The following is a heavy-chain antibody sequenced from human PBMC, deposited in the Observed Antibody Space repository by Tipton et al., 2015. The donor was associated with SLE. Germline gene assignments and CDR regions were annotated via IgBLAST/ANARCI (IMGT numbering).Heavy chain of an antibody. Sequence: TLSLTCAVYGGSLSGYYWSWIRQPPGKGLEWIGEINDSGAIKSNPSLQGRVNISVDTSKNQFSLRLSSVTAGDTAVYYCARRGQGYGGNSPFGNWGQGTLVTVSS. J-gene: IGHJ4*02. D-gene: IGHD4/OR15-4a*01. V-gene: IGHV4-34*01. CDR2: INDSGAI. CDR3: ARRGQGYGGNSPFGN. CDR1: GGSLSGYY.